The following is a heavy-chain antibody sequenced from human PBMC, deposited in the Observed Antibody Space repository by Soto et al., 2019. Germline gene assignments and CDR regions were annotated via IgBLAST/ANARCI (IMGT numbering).Heavy chain of an antibody. Sequence: QVQLQQSGPGLVKPSQTLSLTCAISGDSFSTNGVAWNWIRQSPSRGLEWLGRTYYRSKWYNDYAVSVKSRISVNADTSKYQFSLQLNSVTPEDTAVYYCARGRYSGFDSWGQGTLVTVSS. CDR2: TYYRSKWYN. J-gene: IGHJ4*02. CDR3: ARGRYSGFDS. V-gene: IGHV6-1*01. CDR1: GDSFSTNGVA. D-gene: IGHD5-12*01.